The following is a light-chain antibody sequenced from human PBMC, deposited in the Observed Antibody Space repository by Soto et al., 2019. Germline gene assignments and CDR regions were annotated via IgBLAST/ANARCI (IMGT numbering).Light chain of an antibody. Sequence: QSALTQPASVSGSPGQSITISCTGTSSDVGGYNYVSWYQQHPGKAPKLMIYEVSNRPSGVSNRFSGSKSGNTASLTISGLQAEDEAYYYCSSYTSSSNVVFGGGTKLPVL. CDR2: EVS. CDR1: SSDVGGYNY. CDR3: SSYTSSSNVV. J-gene: IGLJ2*01. V-gene: IGLV2-14*01.